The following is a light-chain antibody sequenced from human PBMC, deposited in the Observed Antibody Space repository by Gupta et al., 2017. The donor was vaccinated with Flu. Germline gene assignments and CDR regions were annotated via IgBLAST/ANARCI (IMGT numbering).Light chain of an antibody. CDR3: LQHNKYPLT. J-gene: IGKJ4*01. Sequence: DIQMTQSPSSLSASVGDRVTITCRASQGIRDELGWYQQKPGKAPKRLTYAASSLQSGVPSRFSGSGSGTEFTLTITSLQPEDFATYYCLQHNKYPLTFGGGTEVEIK. V-gene: IGKV1-17*01. CDR2: AAS. CDR1: QGIRDE.